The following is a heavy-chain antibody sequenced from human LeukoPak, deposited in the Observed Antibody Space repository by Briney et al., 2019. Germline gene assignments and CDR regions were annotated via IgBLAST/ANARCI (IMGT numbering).Heavy chain of an antibody. CDR1: GFSFSTYG. CDR2: IRYDATTY. D-gene: IGHD1-1*01. V-gene: IGHV3-30*02. J-gene: IGHJ4*02. Sequence: GGSLRLSCTASGFSFSTYGMHWVRQAPGKGLEWVAFIRYDATTYYYADSVKGRFTISRDNSKNTLYLQMNSLKVEDTAVYYCARDRGTTTTTGEKGYFDSWGQGTLVTVSS. CDR3: ARDRGTTTTTGEKGYFDS.